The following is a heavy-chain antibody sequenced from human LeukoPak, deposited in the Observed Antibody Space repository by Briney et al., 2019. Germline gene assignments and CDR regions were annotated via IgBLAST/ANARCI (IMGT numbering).Heavy chain of an antibody. J-gene: IGHJ5*02. Sequence: ASVKVSCKASGYTFTGYYLHWVRQAPGQGVEWMGRINPKRGGANYEQKLQGRITMTRDTDHSTAFPELNRLRSGEHDRELLARDVSGDNWFDPWGQGTLVTVFS. CDR1: GYTFTGYY. CDR2: INPKRGGA. D-gene: IGHD3-10*01. CDR3: ARDVSGDNWFDP. V-gene: IGHV1-2*06.